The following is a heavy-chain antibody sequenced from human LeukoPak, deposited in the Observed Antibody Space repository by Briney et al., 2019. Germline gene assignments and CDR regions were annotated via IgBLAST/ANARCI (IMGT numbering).Heavy chain of an antibody. CDR3: ARAPSLFVAFYY. D-gene: IGHD3-3*01. CDR1: GDSISSSNYY. CDR2: IYYVGNT. Sequence: SETLSLTCTVSGDSISSSNYYWGWIRQPPGKGLEWIGSIYYVGNTYHNPSLKSRVTISEDTSKKYISLKLSSVTAADTAVYYCARAPSLFVAFYYWGQGTLVTVSS. V-gene: IGHV4-39*07. J-gene: IGHJ4*02.